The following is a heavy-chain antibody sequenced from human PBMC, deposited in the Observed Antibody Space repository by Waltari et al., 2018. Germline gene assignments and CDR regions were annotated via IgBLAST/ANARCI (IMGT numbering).Heavy chain of an antibody. D-gene: IGHD6-25*01. Sequence: EVQLVESGGGLVKPGGSLRLSCAASGFTLSSFWMSWVRQAPGKGLEWVANIKQDGNEKYYVDSVKGRFTISRDNAKNSLYLQMNGLRSEDTAVYYCARDQRLLDVGYYYGMDVWGQGTTVTVSS. J-gene: IGHJ6*02. CDR3: ARDQRLLDVGYYYGMDV. CDR1: GFTLSSFW. CDR2: IKQDGNEK. V-gene: IGHV3-7*03.